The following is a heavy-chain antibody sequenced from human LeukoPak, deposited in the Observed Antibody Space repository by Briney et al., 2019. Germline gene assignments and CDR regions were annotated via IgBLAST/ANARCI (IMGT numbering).Heavy chain of an antibody. CDR2: IYSSGSA. CDR3: ARHDFYSASYPFDY. D-gene: IGHD1-26*01. CDR1: GGSINTGSYP. J-gene: IGHJ4*02. Sequence: SETLSLTCIVSGGSINTGSYPWGWIRQPPGKALEWIGSIYSSGSAHYTPSLKTRVTISVDTSRSQFSLKVTSLTAADTAVYYCARHDFYSASYPFDYWGQGTLVVVSS. V-gene: IGHV4-39*01.